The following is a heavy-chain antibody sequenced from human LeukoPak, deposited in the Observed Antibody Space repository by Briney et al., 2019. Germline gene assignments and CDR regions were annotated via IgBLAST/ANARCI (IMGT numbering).Heavy chain of an antibody. CDR2: INPNSGGT. J-gene: IGHJ4*02. Sequence: ASVKVSCKASGYTFTGYYMHWVRQAPGQGLEWMGWINPNSGGTNYAQKFQGRVTMTRDTSISTAYMELSRLRSDDTAVYYCARDTPDFYYDYVWGSYRFDYWGQGTLVTVFS. CDR3: ARDTPDFYYDYVWGSYRFDY. CDR1: GYTFTGYY. V-gene: IGHV1-2*02. D-gene: IGHD3-16*02.